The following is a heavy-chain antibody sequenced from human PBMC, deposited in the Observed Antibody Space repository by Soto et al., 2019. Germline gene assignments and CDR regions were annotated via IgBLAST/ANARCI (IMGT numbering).Heavy chain of an antibody. CDR2: IIPIFGTA. CDR1: GGTFSSYA. V-gene: IGHV1-69*13. J-gene: IGHJ4*02. CDR3: ARDLSRDGYNAFDY. Sequence: SVKVSCKASGGTFSSYAISWVRQAPGQGLEWMGGIIPIFGTANYAQKFQGRVTITADESTSTAYMELSSLRSEDTAVYYCARDLSRDGYNAFDYWGQGTLVTVSS. D-gene: IGHD5-12*01.